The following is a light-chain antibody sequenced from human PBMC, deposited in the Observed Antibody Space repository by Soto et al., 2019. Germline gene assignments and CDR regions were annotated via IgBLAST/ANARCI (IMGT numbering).Light chain of an antibody. CDR3: QQYVTSPRT. V-gene: IGKV3-20*01. J-gene: IGKJ1*01. CDR1: QSVYSSY. CDR2: GAS. Sequence: EIMLTQSPGTLSLSPGERATLSCRASQSVYSSYVAWYQQRPGQAPRLLIYGASFRATGIPARFSGRGSGTDFTLSISRLEPEDFAVYYCQQYVTSPRTFGQGTKVDIK.